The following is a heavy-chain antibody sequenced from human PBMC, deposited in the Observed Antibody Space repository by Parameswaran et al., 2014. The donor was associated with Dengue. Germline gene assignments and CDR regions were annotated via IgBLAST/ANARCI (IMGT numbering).Heavy chain of an antibody. CDR3: ARAEGNYYDSSGYYLGGYYYGMDV. J-gene: IGHJ6*02. D-gene: IGHD3-22*01. Sequence: WIRQPPGKGLEWIGSIYYSGSTYYNPSLKSRVTISVDTSKNQFSLKLSSVTAADTAVYYCARAEGNYYDSSGYYLGGYYYGMDVWGQGTTVTVSS. CDR2: IYYSGST. V-gene: IGHV4-39*01.